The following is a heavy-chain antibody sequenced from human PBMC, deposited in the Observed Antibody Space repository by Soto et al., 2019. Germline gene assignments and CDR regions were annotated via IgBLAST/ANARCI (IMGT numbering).Heavy chain of an antibody. V-gene: IGHV4-59*01. CDR2: IYYSGST. Sequence: PSETLSLTCTVSGGSISSYYWSWIRQPPGKGLEWIGYIYYSGSTNYNPSLKSRVTISVDTSKNQFSLKLSSVTAADTAVYYCARSGYYDSSGRFDYWGQGTQVTVSS. J-gene: IGHJ4*02. CDR1: GGSISSYY. D-gene: IGHD3-22*01. CDR3: ARSGYYDSSGRFDY.